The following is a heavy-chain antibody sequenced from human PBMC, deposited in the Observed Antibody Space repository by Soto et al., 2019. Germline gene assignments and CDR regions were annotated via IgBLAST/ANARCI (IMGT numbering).Heavy chain of an antibody. CDR2: ISGSGGST. V-gene: IGHV3-23*01. J-gene: IGHJ4*02. CDR3: AKDPPGAAAGTLNGFDC. D-gene: IGHD6-13*01. CDR1: GFTFSSYA. Sequence: GGSLRLSCAASGFTFSSYAMSWVRQAPGKGLEWVSAISGSGGSTYYADSVKGRFTISRDNSKNTLYLQMNSLRAEDTAVYYCAKDPPGAAAGTLNGFDCWGQGTLVTVSS.